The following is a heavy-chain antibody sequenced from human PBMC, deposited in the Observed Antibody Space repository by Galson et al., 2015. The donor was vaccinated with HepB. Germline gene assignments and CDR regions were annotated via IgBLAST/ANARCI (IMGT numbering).Heavy chain of an antibody. V-gene: IGHV4-34*01. CDR1: GGSFTRSY. Sequence: SETLSLTCVVFGGSFTRSYWNWIRQPPGKGLEWLRVIHFSGRTTSSPSLKSRVTILIDTSKNQFSLKLRSVTAADTAVYYCARGRSQNHEESGYPARYNGFDPGGEGTLVTVSA. J-gene: IGHJ5*02. CDR2: IHFSGRT. CDR3: ARGRSQNHEESGYPARYNGFDP. D-gene: IGHD3-22*01.